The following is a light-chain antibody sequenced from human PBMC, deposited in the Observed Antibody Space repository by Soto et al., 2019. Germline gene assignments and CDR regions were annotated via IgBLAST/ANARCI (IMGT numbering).Light chain of an antibody. Sequence: QSLLTQPASVSGSPGQSITISCTGTSSDVGGYNYVSWYQHHPGKAPKLMIYEVSYRPLGVSNRFSGSKSGNTASLTISGLQAEDEADYYCNSYTSSSTLVFGTGTKLTVL. J-gene: IGLJ1*01. CDR3: NSYTSSSTLV. V-gene: IGLV2-14*01. CDR1: SSDVGGYNY. CDR2: EVS.